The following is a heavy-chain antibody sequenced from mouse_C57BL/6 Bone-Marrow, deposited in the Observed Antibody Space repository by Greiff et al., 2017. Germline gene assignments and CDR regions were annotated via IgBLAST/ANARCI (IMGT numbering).Heavy chain of an antibody. V-gene: IGHV1-78*01. CDR2: TYPCDGST. Sequence: QVQLQQSDAELVKPAASVKISCKVSGYTFTDHTMHWMKQRPEQGQGWFGHTYPCDGSTKYNETFKSKATLTADKSSSTAYMQLNSLTSEDSAVYFCARKGLAYWGQGTLVTVSA. CDR1: GYTFTDHT. CDR3: ARKGLAY. J-gene: IGHJ3*01.